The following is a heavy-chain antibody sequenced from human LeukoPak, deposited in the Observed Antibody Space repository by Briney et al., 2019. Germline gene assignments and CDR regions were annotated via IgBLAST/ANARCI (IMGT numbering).Heavy chain of an antibody. J-gene: IGHJ3*02. CDR2: IYSDGKS. CDR1: GFSVSTDY. Sequence: PGGSLRLSCAATGFSVSTDYLTWVRQATGKGLQWLSVIYSDGKSYYADSVKGRFTISRDNSKNTLYLHKKHLRAEDTAVYYCTRGRDWAVIWGQGTMVTVSS. V-gene: IGHV3-53*01. D-gene: IGHD3-9*01. CDR3: TRGRDWAVI.